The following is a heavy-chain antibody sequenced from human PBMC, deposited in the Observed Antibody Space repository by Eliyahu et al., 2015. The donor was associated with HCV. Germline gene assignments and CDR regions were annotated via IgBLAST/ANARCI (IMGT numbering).Heavy chain of an antibody. Sequence: EVQLLESGGGLVQPGGSLRLXCAASGFTFXXYAMSGVRQAXGKGLEXVSAXSGSGGSTYYADSVKGRFTISRDNXKNTLYLQMNSLRAEDTAVYYCAKGGQEFMITFGGRFDYWGQGTLVTVSS. D-gene: IGHD3-16*01. CDR2: XSGSGGST. V-gene: IGHV3-23*01. J-gene: IGHJ4*02. CDR3: AKGGQEFMITFGGRFDY. CDR1: GFTFXXYA.